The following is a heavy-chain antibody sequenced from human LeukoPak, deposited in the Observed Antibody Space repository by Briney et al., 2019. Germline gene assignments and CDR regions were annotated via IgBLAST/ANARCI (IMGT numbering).Heavy chain of an antibody. D-gene: IGHD1-26*01. Sequence: GGSLRLSCAASGFTFSSYSMNWVRQAPGKGLDWVSSISSSSSYIYYADSVKGRFTIFRDNAKNSLYLQMNSLRAEDTAVYYCASTHAGELPVPWGQGTLVTVSS. CDR1: GFTFSSYS. CDR3: ASTHAGELPVP. CDR2: ISSSSSYI. J-gene: IGHJ5*02. V-gene: IGHV3-21*01.